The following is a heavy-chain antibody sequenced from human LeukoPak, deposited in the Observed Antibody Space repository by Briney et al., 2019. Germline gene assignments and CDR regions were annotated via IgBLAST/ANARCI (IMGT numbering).Heavy chain of an antibody. CDR3: ARYCGGDCYAGNDAFDI. V-gene: IGHV4-59*01. J-gene: IGHJ3*02. CDR1: GGSISSYY. D-gene: IGHD2-21*02. CDR2: IFYSGST. Sequence: PSETLSLTCTVSGGSISSYYWSWIRQPPGKGLEWIGNIFYSGSTNYNPSLKSRVTISLDKSKKQFSLKLSSVTAADTAVYYCARYCGGDCYAGNDAFDIWGQGTMVTVSS.